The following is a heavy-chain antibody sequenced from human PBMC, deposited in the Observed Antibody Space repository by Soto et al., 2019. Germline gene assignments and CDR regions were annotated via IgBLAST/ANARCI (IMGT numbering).Heavy chain of an antibody. J-gene: IGHJ4*02. Sequence: QVHLQESGPGLVKPSETLSLTCTVSGGSISSYYWSWIRQPPGKGLEWIGYVFYTGITKYNPSFKRRATISGDTYRNQFSLNLMSVTAADTAVYYGAKWGAAAGTTWGQGILVNVSS. D-gene: IGHD6-25*01. CDR2: VFYTGIT. V-gene: IGHV4-59*01. CDR3: AKWGAAAGTT. CDR1: GGSISSYY.